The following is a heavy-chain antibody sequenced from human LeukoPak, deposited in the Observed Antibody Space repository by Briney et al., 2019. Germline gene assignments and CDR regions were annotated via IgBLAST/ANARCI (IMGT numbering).Heavy chain of an antibody. CDR2: MNPNSGNT. J-gene: IGHJ4*02. Sequence: ASVKVSCKASGYTFTSYDINWVRQATGQGLEWMGWMNPNSGNTGYAQKFQGRVTMTRNTSISTAYMELSSLRSEDTAVYYCARGLASSGYYLEFVDYWGQGTLVTVSS. CDR3: ARGLASSGYYLEFVDY. V-gene: IGHV1-8*01. D-gene: IGHD3-22*01. CDR1: GYTFTSYD.